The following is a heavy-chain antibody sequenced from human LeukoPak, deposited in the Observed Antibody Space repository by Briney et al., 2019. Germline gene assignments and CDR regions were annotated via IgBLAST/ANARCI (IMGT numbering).Heavy chain of an antibody. V-gene: IGHV3-23*01. Sequence: GGSLRLSCAASGFTFSNYAMSWVRQAPGKGLEWVSAIVGSGGSTYYADSVKGRFTIYRDNSKNTLYLQISSLRAEDTAVYYCAKGPDYYDSRGYYLGGVLDYWGQGTLVTVSS. CDR3: AKGPDYYDSRGYYLGGVLDY. CDR2: IVGSGGST. D-gene: IGHD3-22*01. CDR1: GFTFSNYA. J-gene: IGHJ4*02.